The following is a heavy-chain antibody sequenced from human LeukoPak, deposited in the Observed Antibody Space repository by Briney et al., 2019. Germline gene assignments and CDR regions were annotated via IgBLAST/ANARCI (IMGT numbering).Heavy chain of an antibody. CDR1: GGSISSYY. Sequence: SETLSLTCTVSGGSISSYYWSWIRQPAGKGLEWIGRIYTSGSTNYNPSLKSRVTMSVDTSKNQFSLKLSSVTAADTAVYYCVLGWSSSWYNDHFDYWGQGTLVTVSS. CDR3: VLGWSSSWYNDHFDY. CDR2: IYTSGST. V-gene: IGHV4-4*07. J-gene: IGHJ4*02. D-gene: IGHD6-13*01.